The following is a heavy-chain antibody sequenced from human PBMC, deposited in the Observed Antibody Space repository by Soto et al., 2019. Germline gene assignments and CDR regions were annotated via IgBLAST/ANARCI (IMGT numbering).Heavy chain of an antibody. CDR3: AGGTRHRRYVDY. CDR1: GGSFSGYY. Sequence: QVQLQQWGAGLLKPSETLSLTCAVYGGSFSGYYWSWIRQPPGKGLEWIGEINPRGNTTYNPSLRSRVTIPVDKPKHRFSPSLRSVSAAVTAVYYCAGGTRHRRYVDYWGQGPLVTASS. CDR2: INPRGNT. J-gene: IGHJ4*02. D-gene: IGHD1-26*01. V-gene: IGHV4-34*01.